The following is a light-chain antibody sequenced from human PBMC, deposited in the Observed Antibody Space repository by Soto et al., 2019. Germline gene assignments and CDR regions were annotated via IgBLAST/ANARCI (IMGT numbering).Light chain of an antibody. Sequence: EIVMTQSPATLSVSPGARANLSCRDSQSVSSRLAWYQQTPGQAPRLLIYGASARATGIPARFSGSGSGTDFTLTISSLQSEDFAVYYCQQYNNWPRTFGQGTKVEIK. CDR1: QSVSSR. V-gene: IGKV3-15*01. CDR2: GAS. J-gene: IGKJ1*01. CDR3: QQYNNWPRT.